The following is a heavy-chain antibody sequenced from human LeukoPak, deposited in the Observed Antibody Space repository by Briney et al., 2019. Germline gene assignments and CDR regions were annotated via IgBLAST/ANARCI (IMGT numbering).Heavy chain of an antibody. CDR2: ISYDGSNE. D-gene: IGHD3-10*01. CDR3: AKRGLPDY. V-gene: IGHV3-30*04. CDR1: GFTFSSYV. Sequence: PGGSLRLSCAASGFTFSSYVMHWVRQAPGKGLEWVAIISYDGSNEYYADSVKGRFTISRDNSKNTLYVQMNSLRAEDTAVYYCAKRGLPDYWGQGTLVTVSS. J-gene: IGHJ4*02.